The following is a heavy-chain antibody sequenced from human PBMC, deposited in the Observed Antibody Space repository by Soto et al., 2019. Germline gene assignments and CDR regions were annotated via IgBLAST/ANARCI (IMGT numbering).Heavy chain of an antibody. CDR2: INHSGST. V-gene: IGHV4-34*01. Sequence: PSETLSLTCAVYGGSFSGYYWSWIRQPPGKGLEWIGEINHSGSTNYNPSLKSRVTISVDTSKNQFSLKLSSVTAADTAVYYCARGREEYVWASYRHSRPIYFDYWGQGTLVTVSS. CDR1: GGSFSGYY. D-gene: IGHD3-16*02. CDR3: ARGREEYVWASYRHSRPIYFDY. J-gene: IGHJ4*02.